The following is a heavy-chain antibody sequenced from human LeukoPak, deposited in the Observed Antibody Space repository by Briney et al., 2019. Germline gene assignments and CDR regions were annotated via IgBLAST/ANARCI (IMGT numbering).Heavy chain of an antibody. CDR3: ARDHPSGRGYYFDY. V-gene: IGHV1-69*13. J-gene: IGHJ4*02. CDR2: IIPIFGTT. D-gene: IGHD1-26*01. Sequence: SVKVSCKASGGTFSSYAISWVRQAPGQGLEWMGGIIPIFGTTNYAQKFQGRVTITADESTSTAYMELSSLRSEDTAVYYCARDHPSGRGYYFDYWGQGTLVTVSS. CDR1: GGTFSSYA.